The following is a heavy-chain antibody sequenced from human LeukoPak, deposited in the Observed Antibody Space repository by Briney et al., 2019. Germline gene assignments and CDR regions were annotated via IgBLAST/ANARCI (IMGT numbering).Heavy chain of an antibody. CDR2: IKPDGTEK. J-gene: IGHJ4*02. V-gene: IGHV3-7*03. D-gene: IGHD6-13*01. CDR3: AKDRAAAVTGYFDY. CDR1: GFTFSSYW. Sequence: GGSLRLSCAASGFTFSSYWMSWVRQAPGKGLEWVANIKPDGTEKYYGDSVKGRFTISRDNAKNSLYLQMNSLRAEDTALYYCAKDRAAAVTGYFDYWGQGTLVTVSS.